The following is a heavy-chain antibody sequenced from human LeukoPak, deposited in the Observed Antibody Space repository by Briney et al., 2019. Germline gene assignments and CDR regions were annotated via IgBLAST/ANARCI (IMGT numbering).Heavy chain of an antibody. V-gene: IGHV3-21*01. D-gene: IGHD3-9*01. CDR2: ISSSSSYI. CDR1: GFTFSTYS. CDR3: ARDQPNYDILTGYYPFDY. J-gene: IGHJ4*02. Sequence: GGSLRLSCAASGFTFSTYSMNWVRQAPGKELEWVSSISSSSSYIYYADSVKGRFTISRDNAKNSLYLQMNSLRAEDTAVYYCARDQPNYDILTGYYPFDYWGRGTLVTVSS.